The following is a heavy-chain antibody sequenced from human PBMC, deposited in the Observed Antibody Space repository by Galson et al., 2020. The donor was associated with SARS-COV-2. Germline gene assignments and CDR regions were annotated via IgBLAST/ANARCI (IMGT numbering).Heavy chain of an antibody. D-gene: IGHD5-18*01. Sequence: ASVKVSCKASGYTFTGYYMHWVRQAPGQGLEWMGWINPNSGGTNYAQKFQGRVTMTRDTSISTAYMELSRLRSDDTAVYYCARGGTSTWIQLKFDPWGQGTLVTVSS. V-gene: IGHV1-2*02. CDR1: GYTFTGYY. J-gene: IGHJ5*02. CDR3: ARGGTSTWIQLKFDP. CDR2: INPNSGGT.